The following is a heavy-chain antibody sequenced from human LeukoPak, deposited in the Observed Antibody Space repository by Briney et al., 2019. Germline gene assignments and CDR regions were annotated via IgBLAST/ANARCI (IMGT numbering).Heavy chain of an antibody. Sequence: SETLSLTCTVYGGSISAYYWNWIRHPAAGGPEWIGRIYASGSSNYNTSLRSRVTMSLDKSKSQFSLSLASVTAADTAVYYCARGARLLNDGFDVWGQGTMVTVSS. CDR2: IYASGSS. V-gene: IGHV4-4*07. CDR3: ARGARLLNDGFDV. CDR1: GGSISAYY. D-gene: IGHD2-15*01. J-gene: IGHJ3*01.